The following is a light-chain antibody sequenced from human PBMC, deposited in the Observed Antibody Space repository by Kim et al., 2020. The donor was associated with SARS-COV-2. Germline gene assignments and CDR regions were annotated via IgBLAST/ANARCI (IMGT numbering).Light chain of an antibody. V-gene: IGLV5-45*01. CDR2: YYSDSSY. Sequence: LTWTWGSGINLDSYRMSWYQKRPESLPRYLLSYYSDSSYHQGSGVPSRFSGSKDASSNAGILVISGLQSEDEADYYCMIWHSSAWVFGGGTQLTVL. J-gene: IGLJ3*02. CDR3: MIWHSSAWV. CDR1: SGINLDSYR.